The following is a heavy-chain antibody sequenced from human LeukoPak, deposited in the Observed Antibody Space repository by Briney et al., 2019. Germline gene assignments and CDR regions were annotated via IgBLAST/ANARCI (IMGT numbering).Heavy chain of an antibody. CDR2: INGDGSNI. Sequence: GGSLRLSCVASGFTFSSYWMHWVRQDPRKGLVWVSRINGDGSNINYADSVRGRFTISRGNAKNTLYLQMNTLRVEDTAVYYCARDNIRSIAARNDYWGQGTLVTVSS. D-gene: IGHD6-6*01. CDR1: GFTFSSYW. J-gene: IGHJ4*02. CDR3: ARDNIRSIAARNDY. V-gene: IGHV3-74*01.